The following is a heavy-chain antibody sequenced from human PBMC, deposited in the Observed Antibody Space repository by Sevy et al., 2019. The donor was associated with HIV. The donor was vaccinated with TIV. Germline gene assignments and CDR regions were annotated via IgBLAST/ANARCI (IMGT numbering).Heavy chain of an antibody. CDR2: ISISGSTI. Sequence: GGSLRLSCTASGFTLSDYYMTWMRQAPGKGLEWVSYISISGSTIYYADSVKGRFTISRDNANNSLFLKMNSLRAEDTAVYYCARVLYTTAEELAYWGQGTLVTVSS. CDR3: ARVLYTTAEELAY. V-gene: IGHV3-11*01. J-gene: IGHJ1*01. CDR1: GFTLSDYY. D-gene: IGHD2-2*02.